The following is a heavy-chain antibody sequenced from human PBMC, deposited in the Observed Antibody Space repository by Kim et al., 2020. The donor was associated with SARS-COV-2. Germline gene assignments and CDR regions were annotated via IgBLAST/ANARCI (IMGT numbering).Heavy chain of an antibody. CDR3: AKEFKGSGFFDY. J-gene: IGHJ4*02. CDR2: ISGSGGST. D-gene: IGHD3-10*01. CDR1: GFIFSNYA. Sequence: GGSLRLSCAASGFIFSNYAMSWVRLAPGKGLESVSVISGSGGSTYYADSVKGRFTISRDNSRNTLFLQMNSLRVEDTAVYYCAKEFKGSGFFDYWGQGTLLTVSS. V-gene: IGHV3-23*01.